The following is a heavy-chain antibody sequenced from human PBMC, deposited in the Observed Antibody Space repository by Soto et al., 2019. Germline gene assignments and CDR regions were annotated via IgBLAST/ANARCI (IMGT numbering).Heavy chain of an antibody. D-gene: IGHD6-6*01. CDR3: VGSSSTYYCYYYGMDV. V-gene: IGHV1-69*06. J-gene: IGHJ6*02. CDR1: GGTFSSYA. Sequence: RASVKVSCKASGGTFSSYAISWVRQAPGQGLEWMGGIIPIFGTANYAQKFQGRVTITADKSTSTAYMELSSLRSEDTAVYYCVGSSSTYYCYYYGMDVWGQGTTVTVSS. CDR2: IIPIFGTA.